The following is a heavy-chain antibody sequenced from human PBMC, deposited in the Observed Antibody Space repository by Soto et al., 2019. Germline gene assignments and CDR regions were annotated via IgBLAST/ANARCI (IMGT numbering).Heavy chain of an antibody. D-gene: IGHD2-8*01. Sequence: ASVKVSCKASGYTFTGYYMHWVRQAPGQGLEWMGWINPNSGGTNYAQKFQGWVTMTRDTSISTAYMELSRLRSDDTAVYYCARRILSEWVMLDWFDRWRQGTRVTVSS. J-gene: IGHJ5*02. V-gene: IGHV1-2*04. CDR2: INPNSGGT. CDR1: GYTFTGYY. CDR3: ARRILSEWVMLDWFDR.